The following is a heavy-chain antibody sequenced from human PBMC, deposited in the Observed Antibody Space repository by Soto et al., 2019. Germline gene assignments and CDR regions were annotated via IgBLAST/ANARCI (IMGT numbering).Heavy chain of an antibody. CDR1: GYTFSSYY. J-gene: IGHJ6*02. CDR2: INPNFGRA. D-gene: IGHD2-2*01. V-gene: IGHV1-69*13. Sequence: GASVKVSCKASGYTFSSYYIHWVRQAPGQGLEWIGRINPNFGRANYAQKFQGRVTITADESTSTAYMELSSLRSEDTAVYYCASEGRMDQLLPLTSTYYYYGMEVWGQGTTVTVSS. CDR3: ASEGRMDQLLPLTSTYYYYGMEV.